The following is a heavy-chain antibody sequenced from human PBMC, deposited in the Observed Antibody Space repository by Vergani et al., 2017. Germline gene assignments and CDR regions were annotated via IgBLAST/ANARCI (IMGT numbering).Heavy chain of an antibody. J-gene: IGHJ4*02. V-gene: IGHV4-34*01. Sequence: QAQLQQWGAGLLKPSEILSLTFAIYGGSFNDYWWTWIRQPPGKGLEWIGEIRHDGITHYSPSLKSRVTISIDTSTHQFSLNLRSVTAADAAVYYCAREGYCTNGVCFTLFDVWGQGALVTVSS. CDR3: AREGYCTNGVCFTLFDV. CDR2: IRHDGIT. CDR1: GGSFNDYW. D-gene: IGHD2-8*01.